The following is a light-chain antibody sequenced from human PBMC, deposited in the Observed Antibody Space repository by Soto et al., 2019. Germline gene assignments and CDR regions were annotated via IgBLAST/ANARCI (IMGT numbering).Light chain of an antibody. CDR1: QSISSY. CDR2: AAS. Sequence: DLQMTQSPSSLSASVGDRVTITCRASQSISSYLNWYQQKPGKAPKLLIYAASSLQSGVPSRFSGSGSGTDFTLTISSLQPEDFATYSCQQSYSTPVTFGHGTKMHIK. J-gene: IGKJ3*01. V-gene: IGKV1-39*01. CDR3: QQSYSTPVT.